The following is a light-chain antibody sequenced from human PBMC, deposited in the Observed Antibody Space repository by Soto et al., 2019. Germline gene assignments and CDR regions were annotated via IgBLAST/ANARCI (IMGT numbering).Light chain of an antibody. CDR2: GAS. V-gene: IGKV3-15*01. Sequence: EIVMTQSPATLSVSPGERATLSCRASQSVSSNLAWYQQKPGQAPRLLIYGASTRAASIPARFSGSGSGTEFTLTISRLQSEYFAVYCCQQYNNWPYTFGQGTKLEIK. CDR1: QSVSSN. CDR3: QQYNNWPYT. J-gene: IGKJ2*01.